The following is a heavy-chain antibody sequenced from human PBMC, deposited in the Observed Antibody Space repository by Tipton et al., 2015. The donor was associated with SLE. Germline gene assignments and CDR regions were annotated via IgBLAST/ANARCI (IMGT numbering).Heavy chain of an antibody. D-gene: IGHD3-22*01. V-gene: IGHV3-48*01. CDR1: GFTFSSYS. Sequence: GSLRLSCAASGFTFSSYSMNWVRQAPGKGLEWVSYISSSSSTIYYADSVKGRFTISRDNAKNSLYLQMNSLRAEDTAVYYCASSGDSSGYYYDYWGQGTLVTVSS. CDR2: ISSSSSTI. J-gene: IGHJ4*02. CDR3: ASSGDSSGYYYDY.